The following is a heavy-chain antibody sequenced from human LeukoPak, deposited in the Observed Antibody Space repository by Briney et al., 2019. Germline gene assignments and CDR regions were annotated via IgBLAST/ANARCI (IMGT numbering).Heavy chain of an antibody. CDR3: ARDRLYCSGSSCLRGFDY. V-gene: IGHV4-59*01. CDR1: GGSISSYY. Sequence: PSETLSLTCTVSGGSISSYYWSWIRQPPGKGLEWIGYISYSGSTNYNPSLKSRVTISVDTSKNQFSLKRSSVTAADTAVYYCARDRLYCSGSSCLRGFDYWGQGTLVTVSS. D-gene: IGHD2-15*01. CDR2: ISYSGST. J-gene: IGHJ4*02.